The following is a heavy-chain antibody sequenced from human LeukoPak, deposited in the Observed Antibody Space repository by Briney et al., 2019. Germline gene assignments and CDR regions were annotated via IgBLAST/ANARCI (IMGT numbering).Heavy chain of an antibody. J-gene: IGHJ4*02. CDR1: GYTFTGYY. CDR3: ARGVWSGYYSGY. D-gene: IGHD3-3*01. V-gene: IGHV1-2*02. Sequence: ASVKVSCKASGYTFTGYYMHWVRQAPGQGLEWMGWIKPKSGGTNYAQKFQGRATMTRDTLISTAYMELSRLRSDDTAVYYCARGVWSGYYSGYWGQGTLVTVSS. CDR2: IKPKSGGT.